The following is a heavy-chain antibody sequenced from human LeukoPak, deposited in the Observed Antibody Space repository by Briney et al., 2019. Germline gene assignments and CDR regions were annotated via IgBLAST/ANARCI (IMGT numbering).Heavy chain of an antibody. D-gene: IGHD3-10*01. J-gene: IGHJ4*02. Sequence: PSETLSLTCAVYGGSFSGYYWSWIRQPPGKGLEWIGEINHSGSTNYNPSLKSRVTISVDTSKNQFSLKLSSVTAADTAVYYCARDRVNSGVFDYWGQGTLVTVSS. CDR1: GGSFSGYY. V-gene: IGHV4-34*01. CDR2: INHSGST. CDR3: ARDRVNSGVFDY.